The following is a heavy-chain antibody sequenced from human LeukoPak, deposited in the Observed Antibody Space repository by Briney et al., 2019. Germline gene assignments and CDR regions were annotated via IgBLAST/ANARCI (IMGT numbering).Heavy chain of an antibody. J-gene: IGHJ4*02. Sequence: GGSLRLSCAASGFTFSSYIMNWVRQAPGKGLEWVSVIYSGGSTYYADSVKGRFTISRHNSKNTLYLQMNSLRADDTAVYYCARDSSGLSFDYWGLGTLVTVSS. D-gene: IGHD6-19*01. CDR2: IYSGGST. CDR3: ARDSSGLSFDY. CDR1: GFTFSSYI. V-gene: IGHV3-53*04.